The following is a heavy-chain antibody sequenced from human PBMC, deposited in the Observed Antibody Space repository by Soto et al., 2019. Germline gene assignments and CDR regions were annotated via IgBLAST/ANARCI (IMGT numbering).Heavy chain of an antibody. Sequence: ASVKVSCKASGGTFSSYAISWVRQAPGQGLEWMGGIIPIFGTANYAQKFQGRVTITADKSTSTAYMELSSLRTEDTAVYYCARNFRLVIDPWGQGTLVTVSS. V-gene: IGHV1-69*06. J-gene: IGHJ5*02. CDR2: IIPIFGTA. CDR3: ARNFRLVIDP. D-gene: IGHD2-21*01. CDR1: GGTFSSYA.